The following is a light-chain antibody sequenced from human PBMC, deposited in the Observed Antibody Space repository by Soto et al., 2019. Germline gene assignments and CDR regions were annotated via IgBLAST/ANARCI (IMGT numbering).Light chain of an antibody. J-gene: IGLJ2*01. CDR1: SSDVGSYNL. CDR2: EGS. V-gene: IGLV2-23*01. CDR3: CSYAGSSFVV. Sequence: QSVMTQPPSVSAAPGQSITISCTGTSSDVGSYNLVSWYQQHPGKAPKLMIYEGSKRPSGVSNRFSGSKSGNTASLTISGLQAEDEADYYCCSYAGSSFVVFGGGTQLTVL.